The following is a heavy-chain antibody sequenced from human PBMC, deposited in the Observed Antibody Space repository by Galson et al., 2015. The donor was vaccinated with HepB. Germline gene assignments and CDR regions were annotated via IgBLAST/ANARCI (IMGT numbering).Heavy chain of an antibody. D-gene: IGHD5-12*01. V-gene: IGHV4-34*01. J-gene: IGHJ6*03. CDR1: GGSFSGYY. CDR3: ARGGNSGYGEFDYPKFYMDV. Sequence: ETLSLTCTMSGGSFSGYYWSWVRQSPGKVMEWIGEISHRGETNYNPSLETRVTMSVDSSMKQFSLNLKSLTAADTATYYCARGGNSGYGEFDYPKFYMDVWGKGATVTVPS. CDR2: ISHRGET.